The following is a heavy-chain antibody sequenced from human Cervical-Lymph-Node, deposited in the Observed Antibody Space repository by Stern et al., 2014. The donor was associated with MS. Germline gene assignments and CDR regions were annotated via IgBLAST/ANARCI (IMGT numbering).Heavy chain of an antibody. CDR1: GLSVSTSGVR. CDR2: LVWDDDT. Sequence: QVTLKESGPALVKSAQTLTLTCTLSGLSVSTSGVRVSWIRQPPGKALVWLARLVWDDDTFYRSSLKTRLTISKDVSKNQVVLTMTNVDPVDTATYYCARHRPDCRDGSCYLTLFDYWGQGTLVTVSS. V-gene: IGHV2-70*04. J-gene: IGHJ4*02. D-gene: IGHD2-15*01. CDR3: ARHRPDCRDGSCYLTLFDY.